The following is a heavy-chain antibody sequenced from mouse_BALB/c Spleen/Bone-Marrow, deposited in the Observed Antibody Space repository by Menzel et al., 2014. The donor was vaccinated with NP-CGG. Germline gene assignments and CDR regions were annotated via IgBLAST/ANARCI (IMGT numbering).Heavy chain of an antibody. J-gene: IGHJ2*01. V-gene: IGHV1-4*01. CDR2: INPSSGSA. Sequence: VQLQQSGAEVARPGASVKMSCKASGYTFTYYTMQWVKPRTGQGLEWIGYINPSSGSANYNQNFKGKATLTADKSSSTAYMQLTSLTSEDSAVYYCARGGTRYYFDYWGQGTTLTVSS. CDR1: GYTFTYYT. D-gene: IGHD3-3*01. CDR3: ARGGTRYYFDY.